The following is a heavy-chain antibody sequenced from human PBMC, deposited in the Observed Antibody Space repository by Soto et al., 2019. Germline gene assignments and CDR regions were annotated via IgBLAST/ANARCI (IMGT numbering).Heavy chain of an antibody. CDR1: GFSFSSYT. J-gene: IGHJ3*02. V-gene: IGHV3-21*01. CDR2: ISSSGRTI. CDR3: ARDDGLSSNSVNDLDI. D-gene: IGHD2-2*01. Sequence: PGGSLRLSCVDSGFSFSSYTFTWVRQAPGKGLEWVSSISSSGRTIYYADSVKGRFTISRDNVKTSLYLQMNSLRAEDTAVYYCARDDGLSSNSVNDLDIWGQGTMVTVSS.